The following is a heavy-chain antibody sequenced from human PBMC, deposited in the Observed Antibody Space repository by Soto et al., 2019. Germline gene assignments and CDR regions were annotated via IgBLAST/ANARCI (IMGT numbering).Heavy chain of an antibody. Sequence: WTWIRQHPGQGLEWIGFISYSGSTYYSSSLKGRVAISADTSKNQFSLKLNSVPAADTAVYYCTRGDYWGQGTLVTVSS. CDR3: TRGDY. CDR2: ISYSGST. J-gene: IGHJ4*02. V-gene: IGHV4-31*02.